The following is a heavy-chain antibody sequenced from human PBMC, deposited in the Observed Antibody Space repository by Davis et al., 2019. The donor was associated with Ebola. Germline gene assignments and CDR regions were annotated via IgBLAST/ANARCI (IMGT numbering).Heavy chain of an antibody. J-gene: IGHJ5*02. D-gene: IGHD2-2*01. CDR3: ARGGYCSSTSCYGGENWFDP. CDR2: IIPILGIA. Sequence: SVKVSCKASGGTFSSYAISWVRQAPGRGLEWMGRIIPILGIANYAQKFQGRVTITADKSTSTAYMELSSLRSEDTAVYYCARGGYCSSTSCYGGENWFDPWGQGTLVTVSS. V-gene: IGHV1-69*04. CDR1: GGTFSSYA.